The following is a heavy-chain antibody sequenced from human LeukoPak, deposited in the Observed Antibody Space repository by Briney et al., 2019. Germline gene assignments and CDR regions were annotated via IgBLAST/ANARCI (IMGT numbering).Heavy chain of an antibody. J-gene: IGHJ4*02. D-gene: IGHD6-19*01. V-gene: IGHV3-23*01. CDR2: ISGSGGST. CDR3: AKGGSGWYEEDY. Sequence: SCKASGGTFSSYAMSWVRQAPGKGLEWVSAISGSGGSTYYADSVKGRFTISRDNSKNTLYLQMNSLRAEDTAVYYCAKGGSGWYEEDYWGQGTLVTVSS. CDR1: GGTFSSYA.